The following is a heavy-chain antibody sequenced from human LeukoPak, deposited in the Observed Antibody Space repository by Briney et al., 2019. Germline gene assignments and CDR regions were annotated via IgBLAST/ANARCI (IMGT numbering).Heavy chain of an antibody. J-gene: IGHJ3*02. D-gene: IGHD4-17*01. CDR2: IYYSGST. CDR3: ARVGDYGDLRI. V-gene: IGHV4-59*01. CDR1: GGAISGYY. Sequence: SETLSLTCTVSGGAISGYYWSWIRQPPGKGLEWIGYIYYSGSTNYNPSLKSRVTISVDTSKNQFSLKLSSVTAADTAVYYCARVGDYGDLRIWGQGTMVTVSS.